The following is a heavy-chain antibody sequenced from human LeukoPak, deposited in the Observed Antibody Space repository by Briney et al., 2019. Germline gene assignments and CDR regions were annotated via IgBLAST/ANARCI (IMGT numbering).Heavy chain of an antibody. CDR3: ALWSYYYYGLDV. CDR1: GFTLSDRD. D-gene: IGHD5-18*01. CDR2: SRNKAKSHTT. Sequence: GGSLRLSCAASGFTLSDRDMDWVRQAPGKGLEWVGRSRNKAKSHTTEYAASVKGRFTISRDNSNNSVWLQMNSLKTEDTAVYYCALWSYYYYGLDVWGQGTTVTVSS. J-gene: IGHJ6*02. V-gene: IGHV3-72*01.